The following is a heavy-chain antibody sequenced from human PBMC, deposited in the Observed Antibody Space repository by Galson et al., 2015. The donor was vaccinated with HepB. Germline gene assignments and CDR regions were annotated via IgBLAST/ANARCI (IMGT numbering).Heavy chain of an antibody. CDR1: GYTFTNYD. Sequence: SVKVSCKASGYTFTNYDINWVRQAAGQGLEWMGWMNPNNDDTDYAQKFQGRVTMTRNISISTAYMELSSLRSEDTAVYFCAKRIAAAVPYYYYYYMDVWGKGTTVTVSS. CDR2: MNPNNDDT. D-gene: IGHD6-13*01. CDR3: AKRIAAAVPYYYYYYMDV. V-gene: IGHV1-8*01. J-gene: IGHJ6*03.